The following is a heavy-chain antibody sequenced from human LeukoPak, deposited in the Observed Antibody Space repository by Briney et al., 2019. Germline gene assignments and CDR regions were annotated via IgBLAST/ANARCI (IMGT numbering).Heavy chain of an antibody. CDR2: ISHSGIT. CDR1: GGSFSGYY. D-gene: IGHD3-22*01. CDR3: AIYHSGGYTSYFDY. Sequence: PSETLSLTCAVYGGSFSGYYWSWIRQPPGKGLEWFGIISHSGITDYNPSLKSRVTISVDKSKNQFSLKLTSVTAADTAVYYCAIYHSGGYTSYFDYWGQGSLVTVSS. V-gene: IGHV4-34*01. J-gene: IGHJ4*02.